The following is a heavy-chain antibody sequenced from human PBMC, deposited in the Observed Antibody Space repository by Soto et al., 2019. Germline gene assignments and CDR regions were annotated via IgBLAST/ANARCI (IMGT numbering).Heavy chain of an antibody. D-gene: IGHD3-22*01. CDR2: IYYSGST. J-gene: IGHJ5*02. V-gene: IGHV4-59*01. CDR1: GGSISSYY. CDR3: ASALREYYYDSTCYSQRWFAP. Sequence: PSETLSLTCTVYGGSISSYYWSWIRQPPGKGLEWIGYIYYSGSTNYNPSLKSRVTISVDTSKNQFSLKLSSVTAADTAVYYCASALREYYYDSTCYSQRWFAPWGQGTLVTVSS.